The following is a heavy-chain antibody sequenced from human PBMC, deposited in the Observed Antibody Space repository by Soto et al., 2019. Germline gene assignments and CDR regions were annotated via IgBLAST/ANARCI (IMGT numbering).Heavy chain of an antibody. Sequence: QVQLVQSVAEVKKHGASLKVSCKASGYTFTNFGISWVRQAPGQGLEWMGWISAYNGNTNYAQQFQGRVTMTTDTSASTAYMEVRSLRFDDTAVYYWARGGTPIDYLGQGTLVTVAS. CDR2: ISAYNGNT. D-gene: IGHD2-15*01. J-gene: IGHJ4*02. CDR3: ARGGTPIDY. CDR1: GYTFTNFG. V-gene: IGHV1-18*01.